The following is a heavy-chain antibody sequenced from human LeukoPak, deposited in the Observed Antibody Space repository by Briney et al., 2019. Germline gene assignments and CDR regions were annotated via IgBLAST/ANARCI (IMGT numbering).Heavy chain of an antibody. CDR2: IKSKTDGGTT. V-gene: IGHV3-15*01. CDR1: GFTFSNVW. CDR3: TPSIAVAGSLDY. J-gene: IGHJ4*02. Sequence: GGSLRLSCAASGFTFSNVWMSWVRQAPGKGLEWVGRIKSKTDGGTTDYAAPVKGRFTISRDDSKNTLDLQMNSLKTEDTAVYYCTPSIAVAGSLDYWGQGTLVTVSS. D-gene: IGHD6-19*01.